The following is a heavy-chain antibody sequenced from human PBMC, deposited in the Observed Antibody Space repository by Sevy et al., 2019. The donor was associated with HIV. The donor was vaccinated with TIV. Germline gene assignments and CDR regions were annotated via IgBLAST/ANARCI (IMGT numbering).Heavy chain of an antibody. CDR3: ARDNTAAGTVGDY. Sequence: GGSLRLSCAASGFTFSSYGMNWVRQAPGKGLECVSYISSSGSTIYYANSVKGRFTISRDNAKNSLYLQMNSLRDEDTAVDYCARDNTAAGTVGDYWGQGTLVTVSS. J-gene: IGHJ4*02. V-gene: IGHV3-48*02. CDR1: GFTFSSYG. CDR2: ISSSGSTI. D-gene: IGHD6-13*01.